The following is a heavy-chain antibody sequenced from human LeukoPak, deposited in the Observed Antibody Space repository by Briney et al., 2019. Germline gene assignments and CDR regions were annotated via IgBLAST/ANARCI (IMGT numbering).Heavy chain of an antibody. V-gene: IGHV1-2*04. D-gene: IGHD6-13*01. CDR2: INPNSGGT. J-gene: IGHJ6*02. CDR1: GGTFSSYA. Sequence: ASVKVSCKASGGTFSSYAISWVRQAPGQGLEWMGWINPNSGGTNYAQKFQGWVTMTRDTSISTAYMELSRLRSDDTAVYYCARGLAAAGYYYYGMDVWGQGTTVTVSS. CDR3: ARGLAAAGYYYYGMDV.